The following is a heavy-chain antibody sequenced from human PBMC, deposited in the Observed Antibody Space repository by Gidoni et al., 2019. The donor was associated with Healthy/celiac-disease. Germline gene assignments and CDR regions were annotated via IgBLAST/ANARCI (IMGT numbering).Heavy chain of an antibody. CDR2: ISGSGGST. CDR3: AKAELGTQYYMDV. J-gene: IGHJ6*03. V-gene: IGHV3-23*01. Sequence: EVQLLESGGGLVQPGGSLRLSCAASGFTFSSYAVSWVRQAPGKGLEWVSAISGSGGSTYYADSVKGRFTISRDNSKNTLYLQMNSLRAEDTAVYYCAKAELGTQYYMDVWGKGTTVTVSS. D-gene: IGHD1-1*01. CDR1: GFTFSSYA.